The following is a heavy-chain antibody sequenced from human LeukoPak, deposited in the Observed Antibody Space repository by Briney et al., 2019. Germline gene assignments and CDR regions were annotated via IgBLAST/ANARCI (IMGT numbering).Heavy chain of an antibody. J-gene: IGHJ4*02. CDR1: GYTFTGHY. V-gene: IGHV1-2*02. CDR2: INPNSGGT. CDR3: AREVDYYDSSDYFPQGY. Sequence: GASVKVSCKASGYTFTGHYMHWVRQAPGQGLEWMGWINPNSGGTNYAQKFQGRVTMTRDTSITTAYMEPSRLKSDDTAVYYCAREVDYYDSSDYFPQGYWGRGTLVTVSS. D-gene: IGHD3-22*01.